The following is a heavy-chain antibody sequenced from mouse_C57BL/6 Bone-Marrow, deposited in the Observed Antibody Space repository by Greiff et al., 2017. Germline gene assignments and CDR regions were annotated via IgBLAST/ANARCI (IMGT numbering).Heavy chain of an antibody. V-gene: IGHV1-82*01. CDR3: ASSYDYGYFDV. CDR1: GYAFSSSW. D-gene: IGHD2-3*01. CDR2: IYPGDGDT. J-gene: IGHJ1*03. Sequence: QVQLQQSGPELVKPGASVKISCKASGYAFSSSWMNWVKQRPGKGLEWIGRIYPGDGDTNYNGKFKGKATLTADKSSSTAYMQLSSLTSEDSAVYFCASSYDYGYFDVWGTGTTVTVSS.